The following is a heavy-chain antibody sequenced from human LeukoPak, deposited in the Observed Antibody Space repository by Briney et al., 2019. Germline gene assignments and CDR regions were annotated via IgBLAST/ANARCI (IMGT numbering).Heavy chain of an antibody. CDR3: AREYLYDYVWGSYRWRGFDY. V-gene: IGHV1-69*05. D-gene: IGHD3-16*02. CDR1: VGTFSSYA. Sequence: SVKVSCKASVGTFSSYAISWVRQAPGQGLEGRGGIIPIFGTANYAQKFQGRVTITTDKSTSTAYMELSSMRSEDTAVYYCAREYLYDYVWGSYRWRGFDYWGQGTLVTVSS. J-gene: IGHJ4*02. CDR2: IIPIFGTA.